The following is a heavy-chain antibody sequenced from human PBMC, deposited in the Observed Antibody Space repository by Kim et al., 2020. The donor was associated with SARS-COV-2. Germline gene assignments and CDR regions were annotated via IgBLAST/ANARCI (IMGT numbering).Heavy chain of an antibody. D-gene: IGHD3-3*01. V-gene: IGHV3-30-3*01. Sequence: GGSLRLSCAASGFTFSSYAMHWVRQAPGKGLEWVAVISYDGSNKYYADSVKGRFTISRDNSKNTLYLQMNSLRAEDTAVYYCARDGVDFWSGGYYDYWG. J-gene: IGHJ4*01. CDR2: ISYDGSNK. CDR3: ARDGVDFWSGGYYDY. CDR1: GFTFSSYA.